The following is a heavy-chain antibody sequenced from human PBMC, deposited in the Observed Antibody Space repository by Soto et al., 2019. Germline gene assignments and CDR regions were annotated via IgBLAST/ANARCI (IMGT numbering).Heavy chain of an antibody. D-gene: IGHD3-10*01. CDR3: AREYYYGSGGAY. Sequence: APAKASWNECVYIISIDGVGRRRHAPGQGLEWMGWISAYNGNTNYAQKLQGKVTMTTDTSTGTAYMELRSLRSDDTSVSYCAREYYYGSGGAYWGQGTLVTVSS. J-gene: IGHJ4*02. V-gene: IGHV1-18*01. CDR1: VYIISIDG. CDR2: ISAYNGNT.